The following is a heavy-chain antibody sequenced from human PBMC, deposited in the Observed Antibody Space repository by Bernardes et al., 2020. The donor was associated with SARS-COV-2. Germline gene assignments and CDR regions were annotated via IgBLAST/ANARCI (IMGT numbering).Heavy chain of an antibody. Sequence: GGSLRLSCAASGFTFSNAWMSWVRQAPGKGLEWVGRIKSKTDGGTTDYAAPVKGRFTISRDDSKNTLYLQMNSLKTEDTAVYYCTTMTLLWFGELLLPNDGAFDIWGQGTMVTVSS. J-gene: IGHJ3*02. V-gene: IGHV3-15*01. CDR2: IKSKTDGGTT. CDR3: TTMTLLWFGELLLPNDGAFDI. CDR1: GFTFSNAW. D-gene: IGHD3-10*01.